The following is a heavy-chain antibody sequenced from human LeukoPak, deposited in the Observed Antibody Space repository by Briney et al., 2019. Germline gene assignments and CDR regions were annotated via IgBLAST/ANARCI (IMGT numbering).Heavy chain of an antibody. Sequence: SETLSLTCTVSGGSISSGDYYWSWIRQPPGKGLEWIGYIYYSGSTYYNPSLKSRVTISVDTSKNQFSLKLSSVTAADTAVYYCARRYNYGFYFDYWGQGTLVTVSS. CDR1: GGSISSGDYY. V-gene: IGHV4-30-4*01. J-gene: IGHJ4*02. CDR3: ARRYNYGFYFDY. D-gene: IGHD5-18*01. CDR2: IYYSGST.